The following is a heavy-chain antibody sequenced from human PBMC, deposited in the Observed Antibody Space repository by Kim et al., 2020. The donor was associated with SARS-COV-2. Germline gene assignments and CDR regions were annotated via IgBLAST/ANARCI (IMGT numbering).Heavy chain of an antibody. CDR3: ARDPDVAVAGIAFDI. D-gene: IGHD6-19*01. J-gene: IGHJ3*02. V-gene: IGHV1-3*01. Sequence: QKFQGRVAITRDTSASTAYMELSSLGSEDTAVYYCARDPDVAVAGIAFDIWGQGTMVTVSS.